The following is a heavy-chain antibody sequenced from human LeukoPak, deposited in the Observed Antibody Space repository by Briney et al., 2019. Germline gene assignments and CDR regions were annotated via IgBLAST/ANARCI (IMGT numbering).Heavy chain of an antibody. V-gene: IGHV4-4*07. CDR3: ARDLTAAGYAGAFDI. CDR2: IYTSGST. CDR1: GGSISSYY. Sequence: SETLSLTCTVSGGSISSYYWSWIRQPAGKGLEWIGRIYTSGSTNYNPSLKSRVTMSVDTSKNQFSLKLSSVTAADTAVYYCARDLTAAGYAGAFDIWSQGTMVTVSS. D-gene: IGHD6-13*01. J-gene: IGHJ3*02.